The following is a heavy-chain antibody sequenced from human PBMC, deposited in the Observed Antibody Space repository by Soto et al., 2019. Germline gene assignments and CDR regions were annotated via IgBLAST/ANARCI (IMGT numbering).Heavy chain of an antibody. CDR1: GFTFSSYA. CDR2: ISGSGGST. J-gene: IGHJ4*02. Sequence: PGGSLRLSCAASGFTFSSYAMSWVRQAPGKGLEWVSAISGSGGSTYYADSVKGRFTISRDNSKNTLYLQMNSLRAEDTAVYYCAKDSLVVVVPAAIDDWGQGTLVTVSS. CDR3: AKDSLVVVVPAAIDD. D-gene: IGHD2-2*01. V-gene: IGHV3-23*01.